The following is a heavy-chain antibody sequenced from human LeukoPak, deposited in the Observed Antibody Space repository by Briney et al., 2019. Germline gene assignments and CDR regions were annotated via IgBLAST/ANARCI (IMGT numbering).Heavy chain of an antibody. Sequence: SETLSLTCTVSGGSMSGFFWTWIRQPPGRALEWIGSIYYSGSSTKYNPSLKSRVTISADTSKSQFSLNLNSATAADTAVYYCARTSRHFYGSGTNLTPWPAGMDVWGQGTMVTVSS. J-gene: IGHJ6*02. D-gene: IGHD3-10*01. V-gene: IGHV4-59*01. CDR3: ARTSRHFYGSGTNLTPWPAGMDV. CDR1: GGSMSGFF. CDR2: IYYSGSST.